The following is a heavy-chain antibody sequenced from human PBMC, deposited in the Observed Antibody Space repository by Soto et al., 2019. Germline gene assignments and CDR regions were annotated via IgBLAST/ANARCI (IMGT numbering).Heavy chain of an antibody. CDR3: ARSIWFGDGNWFDP. D-gene: IGHD3-10*01. Sequence: QVQLQESGPGLVKPSQTLSLTCTVSGGSISSGDYYWGWIRQPPGKGLEWIGYIYYSGSTYYNPSLKSRVTISVDTSKNQFSLKLSSVTAADTAVYSCARSIWFGDGNWFDPWGQGTLVTVSS. CDR1: GGSISSGDYY. V-gene: IGHV4-30-4*01. J-gene: IGHJ5*02. CDR2: IYYSGST.